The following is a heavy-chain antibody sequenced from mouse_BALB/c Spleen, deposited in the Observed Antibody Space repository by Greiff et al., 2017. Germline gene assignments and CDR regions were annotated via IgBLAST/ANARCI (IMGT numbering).Heavy chain of an antibody. V-gene: IGHV5-6-3*01. CDR2: INSNGGST. CDR1: GFTFSSYG. Sequence: DVQLVESGGGLVQPGGSLKLSCAASGFTFSSYGMSWVRQTPDKRLELVATINSNGGSTYYPDSVKGRFTISRDNAKNTLYLQMSSLKSEDTAMYYCARDGYGNRAWFAYWGQGTLVTVSA. CDR3: ARDGYGNRAWFAY. J-gene: IGHJ3*01. D-gene: IGHD2-10*02.